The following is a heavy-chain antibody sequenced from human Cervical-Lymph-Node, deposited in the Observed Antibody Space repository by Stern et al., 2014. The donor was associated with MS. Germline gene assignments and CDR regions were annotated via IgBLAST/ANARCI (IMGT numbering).Heavy chain of an antibody. J-gene: IGHJ4*02. CDR3: ARGSGGSYYSGFDY. Sequence: QVQLMQSGAEVKKPGASVKVSCKASGYTFTSYAMHWVRQAPGQRLEWMGWINAGNGNTKYSQKFQGRVTITRDTSASTAYMELSSLRSEDTAVYYCARGSGGSYYSGFDYWGQGTLVTVSS. CDR1: GYTFTSYA. V-gene: IGHV1-3*01. CDR2: INAGNGNT. D-gene: IGHD1-26*01.